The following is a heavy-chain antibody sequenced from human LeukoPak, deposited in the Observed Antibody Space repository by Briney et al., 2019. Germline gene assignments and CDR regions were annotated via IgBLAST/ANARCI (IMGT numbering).Heavy chain of an antibody. Sequence: SETLSLTCTVSGGSIGSSNYYWGWIRQPPGKGLEWIASVYYSGSTYFNPSLKSRVTISVDTSKNHFSLRLSSVTAADTAVYYCASTPYSSNWYFDYWGQGTLVTVSS. CDR1: GGSIGSSNYY. CDR2: VYYSGST. V-gene: IGHV4-39*02. CDR3: ASTPYSSNWYFDY. D-gene: IGHD6-13*01. J-gene: IGHJ4*02.